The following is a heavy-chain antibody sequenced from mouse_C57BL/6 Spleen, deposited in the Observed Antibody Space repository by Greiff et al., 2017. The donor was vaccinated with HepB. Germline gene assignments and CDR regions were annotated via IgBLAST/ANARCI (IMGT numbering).Heavy chain of an antibody. CDR1: GFNIKDDY. Sequence: EVKLMESGAELVRPGASVKLSCTASGFNIKDDYMHWVKQRPEQGLEWIGWIDPENGDTEYASKFQGKATITADTSSNTAYLQLSSLTSEDTAVYYCTTEGIVKGAYWGQGTLVTVSA. CDR2: IDPENGDT. CDR3: TTEGIVKGAY. V-gene: IGHV14-4*01. J-gene: IGHJ3*01. D-gene: IGHD2-5*01.